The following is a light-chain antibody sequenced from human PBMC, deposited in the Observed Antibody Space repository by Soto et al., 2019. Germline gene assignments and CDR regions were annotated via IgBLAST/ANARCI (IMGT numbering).Light chain of an antibody. V-gene: IGKV1-39*01. CDR3: QQSYSTPPWT. CDR1: QSISSY. CDR2: AAS. Sequence: DIQMTQSPSSLSASVGDRVTITCRASQSISSYLNWYQQKPGKAPKLLIYAASSLQSGVPSRFSGSGSGTDFTLNISSLQPEDSGTYYCQQSYSTPPWTFGQGTKVDIK. J-gene: IGKJ1*01.